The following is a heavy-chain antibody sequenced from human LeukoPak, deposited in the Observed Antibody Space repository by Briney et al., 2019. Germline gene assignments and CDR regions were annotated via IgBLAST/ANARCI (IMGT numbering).Heavy chain of an antibody. D-gene: IGHD6-19*01. Sequence: ASVKVSCKTSGYTFATYFINWVRQAPGQGLEWMGWISGYSGSTNYAQKLQGRVTMTTDTSTTTAYMELRSLKSDDTAVYYCARGHSSGRDYYFDTWGQGTLVTVSS. CDR1: GYTFATYF. CDR3: ARGHSSGRDYYFDT. J-gene: IGHJ4*02. V-gene: IGHV1-18*01. CDR2: ISGYSGST.